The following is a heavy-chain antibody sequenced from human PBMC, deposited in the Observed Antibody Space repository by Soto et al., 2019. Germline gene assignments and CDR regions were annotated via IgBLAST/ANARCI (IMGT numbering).Heavy chain of an antibody. V-gene: IGHV1-69*06. D-gene: IGHD3-10*01. CDR2: IIPLFGTT. J-gene: IGHJ4*02. CDR1: GGTFSRHA. CDR3: ARESPLYGGSTGHFDY. Sequence: KVSCKAFGGTFSRHAISWVRQAPGQGPEWMGGIIPLFGTTTYAQKFQGRVTITAEISAYTVYMELNRLRSEDTAVYYCARESPLYGGSTGHFDYWGQGSLVTVSS.